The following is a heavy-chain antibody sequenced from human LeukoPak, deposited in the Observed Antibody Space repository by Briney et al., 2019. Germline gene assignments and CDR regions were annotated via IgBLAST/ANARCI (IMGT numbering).Heavy chain of an antibody. CDR3: ARVVTVGWFDP. D-gene: IGHD5-18*01. CDR2: IYYSGST. J-gene: IGHJ5*02. V-gene: IGHV4-59*01. CDR1: GGSISSYY. Sequence: KPSETLSLTCTVSGGSISSYYWSWIRQPPGKGLEWIGYIYYSGSTNYNPSLKSRVTISVDTSKNQFSLKLSSVTAADTAVYYCARVVTVGWFDPWGQGTLVTVSS.